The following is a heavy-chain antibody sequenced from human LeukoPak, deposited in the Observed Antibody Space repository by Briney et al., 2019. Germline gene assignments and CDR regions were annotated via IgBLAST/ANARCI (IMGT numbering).Heavy chain of an antibody. CDR3: VRDPMADFYY. CDR1: GFTFSTYA. D-gene: IGHD2-8*01. V-gene: IGHV3-30*04. Sequence: PGGSLRLSCAASGFTFSTYAMHWVRRAPGKGLEWVAVIANDGRNKIYAGSVKGRFTISRDNSKNTLFRQMSSLRTEAMAMYYCVRDPMADFYYWGEGTLVTVSS. J-gene: IGHJ4*02. CDR2: IANDGRNK.